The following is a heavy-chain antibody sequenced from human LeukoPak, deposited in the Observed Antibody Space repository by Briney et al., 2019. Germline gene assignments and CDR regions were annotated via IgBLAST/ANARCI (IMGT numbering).Heavy chain of an antibody. V-gene: IGHV3-23*01. J-gene: IGHJ4*02. CDR3: AKPRLGAWFGDFGY. CDR1: GFTFSSYA. Sequence: SGGSLRLSCAASGFTFSSYAMSWVRQAPGKGLEWVSAISGSGGSTYYADSVKGRFTISRDNSKNTLYLQMNSLRAEDTAVYYCAKPRLGAWFGDFGYWGQGTLVTVSS. D-gene: IGHD3-10*01. CDR2: ISGSGGST.